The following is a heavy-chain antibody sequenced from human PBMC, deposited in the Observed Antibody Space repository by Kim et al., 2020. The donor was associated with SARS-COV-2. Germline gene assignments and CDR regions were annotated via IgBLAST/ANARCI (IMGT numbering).Heavy chain of an antibody. D-gene: IGHD3-10*01. CDR3: ARGRFGAYFDY. V-gene: IGHV4-4*07. Sequence: TEYNPSLKGRVTISLDTSKNPFSLKLTSVTAADMSVYSCARGRFGAYFDYWGQGILVTVSS. CDR2: T. J-gene: IGHJ4*02.